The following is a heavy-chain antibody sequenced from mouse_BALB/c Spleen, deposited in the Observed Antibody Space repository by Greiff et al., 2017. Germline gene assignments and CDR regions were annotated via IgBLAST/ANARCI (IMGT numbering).Heavy chain of an antibody. Sequence: EVMLVESGGGLVKPGGSLKLSCAASGFTFSSYAMSWVRQTPEKRLEWVASISSGGSTYCPDSVKGRFTISRDNARNILYLQMSSLRSEDTAMYYCARDYGSSPMDYWGQGTSVTVSS. J-gene: IGHJ4*01. CDR3: ARDYGSSPMDY. D-gene: IGHD1-1*01. V-gene: IGHV5-6-5*01. CDR2: ISSGGST. CDR1: GFTFSSYA.